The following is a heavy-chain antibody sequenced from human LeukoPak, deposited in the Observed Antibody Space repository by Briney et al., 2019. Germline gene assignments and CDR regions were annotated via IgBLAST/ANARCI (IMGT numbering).Heavy chain of an antibody. CDR1: GFTCSNAW. CDR2: IKSKTDGGTT. CDR3: TGEGSGYPPPI. V-gene: IGHV3-15*01. J-gene: IGHJ4*01. Sequence: GGSLRLSCAASGFTCSNAWRGWVRQAPGKGREWVGRIKSKTDGGTTDYAAPVKGRFTISRDDSKNTLNLQMNSLKTEDTAVYYCTGEGSGYPPPIWGHGTLVTVSS. D-gene: IGHD3-22*01.